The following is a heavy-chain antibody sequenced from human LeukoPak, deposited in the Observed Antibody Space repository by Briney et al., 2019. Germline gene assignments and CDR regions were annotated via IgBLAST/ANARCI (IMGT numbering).Heavy chain of an antibody. J-gene: IGHJ4*02. CDR2: ISGSGGSK. V-gene: IGHV3-23*01. D-gene: IGHD1-26*01. CDR3: ARAIISGSYYVF. Sequence: PGGSLRLSCAASGFTFSSYAMSWVRQAPGKGLEWVSAISGSGGSKYYADSVKGRFTISRDNAKNTVYLQMNSLRAEDTAVYYCARAIISGSYYVFGGQGTLVTVSS. CDR1: GFTFSSYA.